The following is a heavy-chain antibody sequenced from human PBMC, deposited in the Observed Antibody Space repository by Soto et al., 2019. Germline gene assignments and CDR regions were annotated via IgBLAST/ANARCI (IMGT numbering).Heavy chain of an antibody. V-gene: IGHV3-21*01. CDR2: ISSSSSYI. J-gene: IGHJ6*02. CDR1: GFTFSSYS. Sequence: GGSLRLSCAASGFTFSSYSMNWVRQAPGKGLEWVSSISSSSSYIYYADSVKGRFTISRDNAKNSLYLQMNSLRAEDTAVYYCARDLLQEGPPGPYYYYSGRAVWGQGTTVTVSS. CDR3: ARDLLQEGPPGPYYYYSGRAV.